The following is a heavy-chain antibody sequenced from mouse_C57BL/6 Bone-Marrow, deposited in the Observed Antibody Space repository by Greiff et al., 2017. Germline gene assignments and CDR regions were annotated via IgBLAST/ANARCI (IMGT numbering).Heavy chain of an antibody. Sequence: QVQLQQPGAELVKPGASVKLSCKASGYTFTSYWMHWVKQRPGQGLEWIGMIHPNRGSTNYNEKFKSKATLTVDKSSSTAYMQLSSLTSEDSAVYDGARGDDYGSSLWYFDVWGTGTTVTVSS. CDR2: IHPNRGST. CDR1: GYTFTSYW. CDR3: ARGDDYGSSLWYFDV. V-gene: IGHV1-64*01. J-gene: IGHJ1*03. D-gene: IGHD1-1*01.